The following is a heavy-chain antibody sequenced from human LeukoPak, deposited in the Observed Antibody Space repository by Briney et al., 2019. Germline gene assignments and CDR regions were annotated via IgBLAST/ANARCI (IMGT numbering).Heavy chain of an antibody. CDR1: GFTFSSYG. D-gene: IGHD4-17*01. V-gene: IGHV3-30*02. J-gene: IGHJ4*02. CDR3: AKEAYYGDYEFFDY. CDR2: IRYDGSNK. Sequence: GRSLRLSCAASGFTFSSYGMHWVRQAPGKGLEWVAFIRYDGSNKYYADSVKGRFTISRDNSKNTLYLQMNSLRAEDTAVYYCAKEAYYGDYEFFDYWGQGTLVTVSS.